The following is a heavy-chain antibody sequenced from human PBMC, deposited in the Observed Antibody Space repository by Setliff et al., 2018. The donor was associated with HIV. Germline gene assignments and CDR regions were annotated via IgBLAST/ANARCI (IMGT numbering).Heavy chain of an antibody. J-gene: IGHJ2*01. CDR1: GGSISSSNYY. CDR3: ARPTASYSSSWDSWYFDL. V-gene: IGHV4-39*07. CDR2: IYYSGST. Sequence: PSETLSLTCTVSGGSISSSNYYWGWIRQPPGKGPEWIGSIYYSGSTYYNPSLKSRVTISVDTSKNQFSLRLSSVTAADTAVYYCARPTASYSSSWDSWYFDLWGRGTLVTVSS. D-gene: IGHD6-13*01.